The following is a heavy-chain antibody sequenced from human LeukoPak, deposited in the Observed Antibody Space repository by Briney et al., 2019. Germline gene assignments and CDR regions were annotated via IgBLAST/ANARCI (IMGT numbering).Heavy chain of an antibody. CDR1: GYTFTSYG. J-gene: IGHJ5*02. V-gene: IGHV1-18*01. Sequence: ASVKVSCKASGYTFTSYGISWVRQAPGQGLEWMGWISAYNGNTNYAQKLQGRVTMPTKTSTNTAYMELRSLRSDDTAVYYCARKYYGSGSYYWFDPWGQGTLVTVSS. CDR2: ISAYNGNT. D-gene: IGHD3-10*01. CDR3: ARKYYGSGSYYWFDP.